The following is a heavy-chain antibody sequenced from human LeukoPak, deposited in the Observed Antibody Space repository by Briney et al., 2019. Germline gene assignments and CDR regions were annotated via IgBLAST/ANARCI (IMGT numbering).Heavy chain of an antibody. CDR1: GYTFTGYY. D-gene: IGHD5-18*01. CDR3: ARASKTQRGYSYGPNAQLDY. CDR2: INPNSGGT. Sequence: GASVKVSCKASGYTFTGYYMHWVRQAPGQGLEWMGWINPNSGGTNYAQKFQGRVTMTRDTSISTAYMELSRLRSDDTAVYYCARASKTQRGYSYGPNAQLDYWGQGTLVTVSS. V-gene: IGHV1-2*02. J-gene: IGHJ4*02.